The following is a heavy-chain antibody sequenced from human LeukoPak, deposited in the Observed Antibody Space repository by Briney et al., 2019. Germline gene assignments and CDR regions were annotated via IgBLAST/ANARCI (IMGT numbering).Heavy chain of an antibody. J-gene: IGHJ4*02. V-gene: IGHV3-9*01. D-gene: IGHD1-26*01. Sequence: PRGSLRVSCAAAGFTFDDYAMHWVRQEPGKVLEWVSGISWNSGSIDYAESLKGRFTISRDNAKNSLYLQMNSLRPEDTAFYYCAKGTGRYWTFFDSWGRGTLVTVSS. CDR3: AKGTGRYWTFFDS. CDR1: GFTFDDYA. CDR2: ISWNSGSI.